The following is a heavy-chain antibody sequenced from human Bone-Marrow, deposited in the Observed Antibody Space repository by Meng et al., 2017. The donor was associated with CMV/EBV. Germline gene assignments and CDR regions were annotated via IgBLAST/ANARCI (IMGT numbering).Heavy chain of an antibody. CDR2: ISYDGSNK. CDR1: GFTFSSYA. CDR3: ARERRHFYGMDV. Sequence: GGSLRLSCAASGFTFSSYAMHWVRQAPGKGLEWVAVISYDGSNKYYADSVKGRFTISRDNSKNTLYLQMNSLRAEDTAVYYCARERRHFYGMDVWGQGTTVTVSS. V-gene: IGHV3-30*04. J-gene: IGHJ6*02.